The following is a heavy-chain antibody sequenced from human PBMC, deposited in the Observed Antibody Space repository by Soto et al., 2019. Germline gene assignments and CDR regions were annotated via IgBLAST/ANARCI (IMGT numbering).Heavy chain of an antibody. CDR3: ARGLSVTLFDN. V-gene: IGHV4-34*01. D-gene: IGHD4-17*01. CDR2: IYHIGSI. Sequence: SETLSLTCVVSGGSLSDYFWSWIRQPPGMALEWIGEIYHIGSINYNPSLKSRVTMSVDTSKNQFSLTLNSVTAADTAAYYCARGLSVTLFDNWGQGTLVTVSS. CDR1: GGSLSDYF. J-gene: IGHJ4*02.